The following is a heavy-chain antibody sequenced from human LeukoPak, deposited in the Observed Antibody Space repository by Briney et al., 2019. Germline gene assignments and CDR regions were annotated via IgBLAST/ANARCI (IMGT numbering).Heavy chain of an antibody. CDR2: ISNSSSTM. CDR3: ASGVSSTSCYVDY. CDR1: GFTFSSYE. Sequence: GGSLRLSCAASGFTFSSYEMNWVRQAPGKGLEWISYISNSSSTMYYADSVKGRFTISRDNAKNSLYLQMNSLRAEDTAVYCASGVSSTSCYVDYWGQGTLVTVSS. D-gene: IGHD2-2*01. J-gene: IGHJ4*02. V-gene: IGHV3-48*03.